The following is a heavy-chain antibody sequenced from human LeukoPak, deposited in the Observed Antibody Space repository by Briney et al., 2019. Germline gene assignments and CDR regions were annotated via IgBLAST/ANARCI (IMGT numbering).Heavy chain of an antibody. D-gene: IGHD3-3*01. CDR3: ARCRDLPTIYDY. Sequence: GGSLRLSCAASGFTFSSYSMNWVPQAPGKGLEWVSSISSSSSYIYYADSVKGRFTISRDNAKNSLYLQMNSLRAEDTAVYYCARCRDLPTIYDYCRQGTLVTDSS. CDR2: ISSSSSYI. V-gene: IGHV3-21*01. CDR1: GFTFSSYS. J-gene: IGHJ4*02.